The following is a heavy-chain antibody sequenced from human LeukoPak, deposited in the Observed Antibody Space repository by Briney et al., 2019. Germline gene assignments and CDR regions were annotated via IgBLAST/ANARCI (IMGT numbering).Heavy chain of an antibody. CDR1: GGSVSSYF. V-gene: IGHV4-59*02. D-gene: IGHD1-26*01. CDR2: ISYSGTT. J-gene: IGHJ4*02. CDR3: ATTGELLGVQYFDY. Sequence: SETLSLTCTVAGGSVSSYFWSWIRQPPGRGLEWIGYISYSGTTNYNPSLKSRVTISLDTSKNQFSLKLSSVTAADTAIYYCATTGELLGVQYFDYWGQGTLVTVSS.